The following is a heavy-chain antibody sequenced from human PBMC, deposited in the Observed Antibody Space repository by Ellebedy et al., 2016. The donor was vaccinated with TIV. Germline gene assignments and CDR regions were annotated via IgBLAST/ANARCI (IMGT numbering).Heavy chain of an antibody. CDR1: GGPFSSYA. CDR3: ARHKRVTAMMFFLHYHYGMYV. V-gene: IGHV1-69*04. CDR2: IIPILGIA. Sequence: AASVKVSCKASGGPFSSYAIGWVRQAPGKGLEWMGRIIPILGIANYAQKFQGRVTITADKSTSTAYMELFSLRSEHTAVYYCARHKRVTAMMFFLHYHYGMYVWGQGTTVTVSS. D-gene: IGHD2-21*02. J-gene: IGHJ6*02.